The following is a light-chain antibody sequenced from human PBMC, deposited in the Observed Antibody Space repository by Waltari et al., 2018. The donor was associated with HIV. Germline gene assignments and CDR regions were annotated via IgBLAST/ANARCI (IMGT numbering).Light chain of an antibody. CDR2: SAS. J-gene: IGKJ3*01. V-gene: IGKV1-39*01. CDR3: QQSYSSPLT. CDR1: QTISTS. Sequence: IQLTQSPSSLSASVGDVVTITCRSSQTISTSLNWYQQKPGKAPKILISSASSLQSGVPSRFSASGSGTDFTLTISNLQPDDYATYYCQQSYSSPLTFGPGTEVDVK.